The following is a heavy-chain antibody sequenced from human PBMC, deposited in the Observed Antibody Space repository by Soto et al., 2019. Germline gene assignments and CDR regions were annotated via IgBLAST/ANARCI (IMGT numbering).Heavy chain of an antibody. V-gene: IGHV3-15*01. Sequence: PGGSLRLSCAASGFTFSNAWMSWVRQAPGKGLEWVARIKSKIDGGTMDHAAPVKGRFTISRDDSKNTLYLQMDSLETEDTAVYYCTTYNYIWGRDRYRGAYGGQGALVTVSS. CDR3: TTYNYIWGRDRYRGAY. CDR1: GFTFSNAW. D-gene: IGHD3-16*02. CDR2: IKSKIDGGTM. J-gene: IGHJ4*02.